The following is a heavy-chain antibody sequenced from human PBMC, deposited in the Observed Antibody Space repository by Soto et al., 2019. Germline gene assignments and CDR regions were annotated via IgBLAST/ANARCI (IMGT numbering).Heavy chain of an antibody. Sequence: GGSLRLSCAASGFTFSSYGMHWVRQAPGKGLEWVAVISYDGSNKYYADSVKGRFTISRDNSKNTLYLQMNSLRAEDTAVYYCAKDWIGSLDYWGQGTLVTVSS. D-gene: IGHD2-2*03. CDR3: AKDWIGSLDY. CDR2: ISYDGSNK. CDR1: GFTFSSYG. V-gene: IGHV3-30*18. J-gene: IGHJ4*02.